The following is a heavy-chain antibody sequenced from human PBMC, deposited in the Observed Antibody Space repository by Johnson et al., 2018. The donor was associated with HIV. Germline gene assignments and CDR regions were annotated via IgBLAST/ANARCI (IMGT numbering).Heavy chain of an antibody. CDR2: INWNGSTT. Sequence: VQLVESGGDLVLPGGSLRLSCVASGFNFYEYDVSWVRQVPGKGLEWVSGINWNGSTTKYADSVRGRFTISRDNAKNTLYLQMNSLKTEDTAVYYCTRGPRNPGLDLFDIWGQGTMVTVSS. J-gene: IGHJ3*02. CDR1: GFNFYEYD. CDR3: TRGPRNPGLDLFDI. V-gene: IGHV3-20*04. D-gene: IGHD1-14*01.